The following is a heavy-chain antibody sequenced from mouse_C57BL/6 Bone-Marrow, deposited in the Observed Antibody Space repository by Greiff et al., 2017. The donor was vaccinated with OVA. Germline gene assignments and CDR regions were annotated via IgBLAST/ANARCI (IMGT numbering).Heavy chain of an antibody. CDR2: IYPGDGDT. CDR3: ARGGGNYAGGYAMDY. CDR1: GYAFSSYW. V-gene: IGHV1-80*01. J-gene: IGHJ4*01. D-gene: IGHD2-1*01. Sequence: QVQLQQSGAELVKPGASVKISCKASGYAFSSYWMNWVKQRPGKGLEWIGQIYPGDGDTNYNGKFKGKATLTADKSSSTAYMQLSSLTSEDSAVYFCARGGGNYAGGYAMDYWGQGTSVTVSS.